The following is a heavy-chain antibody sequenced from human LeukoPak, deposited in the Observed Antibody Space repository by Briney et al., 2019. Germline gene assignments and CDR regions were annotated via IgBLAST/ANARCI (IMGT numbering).Heavy chain of an antibody. D-gene: IGHD6-19*01. V-gene: IGHV4-59*08. CDR1: GGSTSSYY. Sequence: SETLSLTCTVSGGSTSSYYWSWIRQPPGKGLEWIGYIYYSGSTNYNPSLKSRLTISIDTSKDQFSLKLSSVTAADTAVYYCARHSGAGTGFVYWGQGTLVTVSS. CDR2: IYYSGST. J-gene: IGHJ4*02. CDR3: ARHSGAGTGFVY.